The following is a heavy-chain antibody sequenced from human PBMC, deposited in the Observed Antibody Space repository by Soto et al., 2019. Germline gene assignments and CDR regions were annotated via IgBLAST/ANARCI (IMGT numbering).Heavy chain of an antibody. CDR2: ISAYNGNT. CDR1: GYTFTSYV. V-gene: IGHV1-18*01. J-gene: IGHJ3*02. Sequence: SVKVSCKASGYTFTSYVVSWVRQAPGQGLEWMGWISAYNGNTNYAQKLQGRVTMTTDTSTSTAYMELRSLRSDDTAVYYCASNKQWHDAFDIWGQGTMVTVSS. D-gene: IGHD6-19*01. CDR3: ASNKQWHDAFDI.